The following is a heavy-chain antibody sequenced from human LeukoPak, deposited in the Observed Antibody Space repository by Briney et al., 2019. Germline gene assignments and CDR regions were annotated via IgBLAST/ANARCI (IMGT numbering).Heavy chain of an antibody. CDR1: GYTLTELS. J-gene: IGHJ5*02. D-gene: IGHD6-6*01. V-gene: IGHV7-4-1*02. Sequence: GASVKVSCKVSGYTLTELSMHWVRQAPGQGLEWMGWINTNTGNPTYAQGFTGRVVFSLDTSVSTAYLQISSLKAEDTAVYYCARDAASIAATNTFWFDPWGQGTLVTVSS. CDR2: INTNTGNP. CDR3: ARDAASIAATNTFWFDP.